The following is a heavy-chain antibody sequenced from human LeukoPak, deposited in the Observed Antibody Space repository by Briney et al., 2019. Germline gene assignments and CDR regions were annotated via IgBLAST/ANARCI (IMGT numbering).Heavy chain of an antibody. V-gene: IGHV1-46*01. Sequence: VASVKVSCKASGYTFTSNYIHWARQAPGQGLEWMGMIYPRDGSTSYAQKFQGRVTVTRDTSTSTVHMELSGLRSEDTAVYYCARDQEGFDYWGQGTLVTVSS. CDR3: ARDQEGFDY. J-gene: IGHJ4*02. CDR1: GYTFTSNY. CDR2: IYPRDGST.